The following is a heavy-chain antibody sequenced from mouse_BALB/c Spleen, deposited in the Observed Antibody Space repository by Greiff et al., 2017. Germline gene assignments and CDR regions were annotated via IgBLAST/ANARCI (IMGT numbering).Heavy chain of an antibody. CDR1: GFSLTSYG. J-gene: IGHJ1*01. D-gene: IGHD4-1*01. CDR3: ARAGTGYWYFDV. CDR2: IWSDGST. V-gene: IGHV2-6-2*01. Sequence: QVQLKESGPDLVAPSQSLSITCTVSGFSLTSYGVHWVRQPPGKGLEWLVVIWSDGSTTYNSALKSRLSISKDNSKSQVFLKMNSLQTDDTAMYYCARAGTGYWYFDVWGAGTTVTVSS.